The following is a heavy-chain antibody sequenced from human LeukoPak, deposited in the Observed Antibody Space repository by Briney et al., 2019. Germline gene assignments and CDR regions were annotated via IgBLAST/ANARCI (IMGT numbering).Heavy chain of an antibody. D-gene: IGHD6-6*01. J-gene: IGHJ4*02. Sequence: PSETLSLTCTVSGGPISSYYWSWIRQPPGEGLEWIGYIYYSGSTNYNPSLKSRVTISVDTSKNQFSLKLSSVTAADTAVYYCARLSRTAPFDYWGQGTLVTVSS. CDR1: GGPISSYY. CDR2: IYYSGST. CDR3: ARLSRTAPFDY. V-gene: IGHV4-59*08.